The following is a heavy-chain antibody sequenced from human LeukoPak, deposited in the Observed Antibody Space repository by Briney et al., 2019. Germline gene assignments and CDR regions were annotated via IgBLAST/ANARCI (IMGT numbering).Heavy chain of an antibody. V-gene: IGHV1-8*03. CDR3: ARGSTIFGVVINYYYYYMDV. J-gene: IGHJ6*03. Sequence: ASVKVSCKASGYTFTGYYMHWVRQAPGHGLEWMGWMNPNSGNTGYAQKFQGRVTITRNTSISTAYMELSSLRSEDTAVYYCARGSTIFGVVINYYYYYMDVWGKGTTVTVSS. D-gene: IGHD3-3*01. CDR1: GYTFTGYY. CDR2: MNPNSGNT.